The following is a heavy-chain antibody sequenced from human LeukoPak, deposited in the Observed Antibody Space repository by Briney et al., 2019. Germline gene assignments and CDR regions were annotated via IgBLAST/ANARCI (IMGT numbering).Heavy chain of an antibody. D-gene: IGHD3-3*01. Sequence: GGSLRLSCAASGFTFSSYWMSWVRQAPGKGLEWVASIKQDGSEEYYVDSVKGRFTISRDNAKNSLYLQMNSLRAEDTAVYYCAGMAGWRSYHDFWSGYYSGVNYWGQGTLVTVSS. CDR1: GFTFSSYW. CDR2: IKQDGSEE. V-gene: IGHV3-7*01. J-gene: IGHJ4*02. CDR3: AGMAGWRSYHDFWSGYYSGVNY.